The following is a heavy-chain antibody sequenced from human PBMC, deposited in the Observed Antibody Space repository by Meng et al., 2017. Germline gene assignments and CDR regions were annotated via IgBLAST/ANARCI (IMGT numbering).Heavy chain of an antibody. Sequence: QVQLVQSWSELKEPGASVKVSCKASGYTFSTNVMNWVRQAPGQGLEWMGWINTKTGKPTYAQGFTGRLAFSLDTSASTAFLQINSLKAEDTAVYYCARAHSSGWYSFFDYWGQGTLVTVSS. CDR1: GYTFSTNV. V-gene: IGHV7-4-1*02. CDR3: ARAHSSGWYSFFDY. CDR2: INTKTGKP. J-gene: IGHJ4*02. D-gene: IGHD6-19*01.